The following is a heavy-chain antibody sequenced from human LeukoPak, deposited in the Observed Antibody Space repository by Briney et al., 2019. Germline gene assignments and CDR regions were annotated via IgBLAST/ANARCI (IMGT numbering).Heavy chain of an antibody. J-gene: IGHJ6*03. CDR3: AREVVAATPERFYYMDV. D-gene: IGHD2-15*01. V-gene: IGHV3-48*02. Sequence: GGSLRLSCAASGFTFSSYSINWVRQAPGKGLEWVSYISSSSNTIYYADSAKGRFTISRDNAKNSLYLQMNSLRDEDTAVYYCAREVVAATPERFYYMDVWGKGDRGHRLL. CDR2: ISSSSNTI. CDR1: GFTFSSYS.